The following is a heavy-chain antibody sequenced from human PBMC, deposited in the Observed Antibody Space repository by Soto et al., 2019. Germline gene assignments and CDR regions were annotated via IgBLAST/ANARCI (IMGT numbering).Heavy chain of an antibody. Sequence: SPTLSLTCAISGDSVSSNSAAWNWIRQSPSRGLEWLGRTYYRSKWYNDYAVSVKSRITINPDTSKNQFSLQLNSVTPEDTAVYYCARDQEGPAAIGRNWFDPWGQGTLVTVSS. CDR3: ARDQEGPAAIGRNWFDP. V-gene: IGHV6-1*01. J-gene: IGHJ5*02. CDR1: GDSVSSNSAA. CDR2: TYYRSKWYN. D-gene: IGHD2-2*01.